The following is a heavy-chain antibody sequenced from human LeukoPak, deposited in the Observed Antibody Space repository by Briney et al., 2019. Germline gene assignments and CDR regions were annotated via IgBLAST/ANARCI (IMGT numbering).Heavy chain of an antibody. CDR1: GFTFSSYW. J-gene: IGHJ4*02. V-gene: IGHV3-7*03. CDR2: IKQDGSGK. CDR3: ARGIIVAAGVDN. D-gene: IGHD1-26*01. Sequence: GGSLRLSCAASGFTFSSYWMNWVRQAPGKGLEWVASIKQDGSGKYYVDSVKGRFTISRDNAKNSLYLQMHSLRVEDTAVYYCARGIIVAAGVDNWGQGTPVTVSS.